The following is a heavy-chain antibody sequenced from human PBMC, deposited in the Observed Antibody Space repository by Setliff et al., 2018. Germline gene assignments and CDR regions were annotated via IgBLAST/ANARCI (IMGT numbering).Heavy chain of an antibody. CDR2: MYYGGGGST. CDR3: ARGGTFRYFDY. Sequence: PSETLSLTCTVSGASVSGNSYYWGWIRQPPGKGLEWIGSMYYGGGGSTYYNASLKSRVTISVDTSKNQFSLKLNSVPAADTAVYYCARGGTFRYFDYWGQGTPVTVSS. J-gene: IGHJ4*02. CDR1: GASVSGNSYY. V-gene: IGHV4-39*07. D-gene: IGHD5-12*01.